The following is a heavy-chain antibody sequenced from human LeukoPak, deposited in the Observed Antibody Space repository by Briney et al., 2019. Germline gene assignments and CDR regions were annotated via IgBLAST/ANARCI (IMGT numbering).Heavy chain of an antibody. D-gene: IGHD3-22*01. CDR3: AREDRGYYDSSGYYDY. CDR2: IYSDGST. CDR1: GFIVSSNY. Sequence: GGSLRLSCAASGFIVSSNYMSWVRQAPGKGLEWVSVIYSDGSTYYADSVKGRFTISRDNSKNTLYLQMNSLRAEDTAVYYCAREDRGYYDSSGYYDYWGQGTLVTVSS. V-gene: IGHV3-53*05. J-gene: IGHJ4*02.